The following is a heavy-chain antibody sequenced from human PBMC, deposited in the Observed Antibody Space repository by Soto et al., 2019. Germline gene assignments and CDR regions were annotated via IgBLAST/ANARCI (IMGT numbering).Heavy chain of an antibody. D-gene: IGHD3-16*01. CDR1: GFTFSSHA. Sequence: EVQLLESGGGLVQPGGSLRLSCAASGFTFSSHAMNWVRQAPGKGLEWVSGIGGSGVSTYYADALKGRFTISRANAKNTLILQMNRRRPEDTDVYYCPNVLVGPGGRYDAFELWGQGTMVTVSS. CDR2: IGGSGVST. CDR3: PNVLVGPGGRYDAFEL. J-gene: IGHJ3*01. V-gene: IGHV3-23*01.